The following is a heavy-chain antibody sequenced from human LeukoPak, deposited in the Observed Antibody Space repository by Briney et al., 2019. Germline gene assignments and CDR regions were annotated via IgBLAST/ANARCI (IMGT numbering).Heavy chain of an antibody. CDR1: GFTFDDYT. V-gene: IGHV3-43*01. J-gene: IGHJ4*02. CDR2: ISWDGGST. D-gene: IGHD2-15*01. Sequence: GGPLRLSCAASGFTFDDYTMHWVRQAPGKGLEWVSLISWDGGSTYYADSVKGRFTISRDNSKNSLYLQMNSLRTEDTALYYCAKDSCSGGSCYPPGYLDYWGQGTLVTVSS. CDR3: AKDSCSGGSCYPPGYLDY.